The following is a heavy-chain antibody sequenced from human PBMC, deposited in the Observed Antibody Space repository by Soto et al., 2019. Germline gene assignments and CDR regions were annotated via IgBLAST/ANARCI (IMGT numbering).Heavy chain of an antibody. J-gene: IGHJ4*02. D-gene: IGHD3-3*01. CDR2: IIPIYDTT. CDR1: GGTLSSFA. CDR3: ARARAERERSYDFWSGSFDY. V-gene: IGHV1-69*13. Sequence: SVQVSCKASGGTLSSFAISWVRQAPGQGLEWMGGIIPIYDTTNYAQTLQGRVTITADESTNTAFMELSSLRSVDTAVYYCARARAERERSYDFWSGSFDYWGQGSLVTSPQ.